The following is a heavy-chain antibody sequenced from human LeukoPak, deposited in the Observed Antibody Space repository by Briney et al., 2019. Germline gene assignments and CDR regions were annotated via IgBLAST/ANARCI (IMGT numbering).Heavy chain of an antibody. CDR3: ASASDSSGYYIDY. CDR1: GGTFSTYA. Sequence: SVKVSCKASGGTFSTYAISWVRQAPGQGLEWMGGIIPMFGTANYAQKFQGRVTITAGESTSTAYMELSSLRSEDTAVYYCASASDSSGYYIDYWGQGTLVTVSS. J-gene: IGHJ4*02. CDR2: IIPMFGTA. D-gene: IGHD3-22*01. V-gene: IGHV1-69*13.